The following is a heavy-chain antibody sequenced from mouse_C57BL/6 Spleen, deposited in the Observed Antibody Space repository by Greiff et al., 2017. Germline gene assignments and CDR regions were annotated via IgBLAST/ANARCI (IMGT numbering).Heavy chain of an antibody. CDR3: ARSDYGRSYWYIDV. D-gene: IGHD1-1*01. CDR2: INPNNGGT. CDR1: GYTFTDYN. Sequence: EVQLKQSGPELVKPGASVTIPCKASGYTFTDYNLDWVKQTPGKSLEWIGDINPNNGGTIYTQKFKGKATLTVDKSSSTAYMGLRSLTSEDTAVYYCARSDYGRSYWYIDVWGAGTTVTVSS. V-gene: IGHV1-18*01. J-gene: IGHJ1*01.